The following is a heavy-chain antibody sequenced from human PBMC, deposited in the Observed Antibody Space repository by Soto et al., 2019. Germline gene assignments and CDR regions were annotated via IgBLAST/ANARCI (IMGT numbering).Heavy chain of an antibody. CDR2: IIPIFGTA. CDR1: GGTFSSYA. J-gene: IGHJ4*02. Sequence: QVQLVQSGAEVKKPGSSVKVSCKASGGTFSSYAISWVRQAPGQGLEWMGGIIPIFGTANYAQKFQGRVTITADESTSTAYRELSSVRSEDTAVYYCVSKRGGYCSSTSCQYPFDYWGQGTLVTVSS. V-gene: IGHV1-69*01. CDR3: VSKRGGYCSSTSCQYPFDY. D-gene: IGHD2-2*01.